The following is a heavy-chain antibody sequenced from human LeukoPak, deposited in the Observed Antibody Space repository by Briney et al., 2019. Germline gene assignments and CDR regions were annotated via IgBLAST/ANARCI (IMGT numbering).Heavy chain of an antibody. CDR1: GFTFSSYG. CDR2: IWYNGSIK. J-gene: IGHJ5*02. CDR3: AKGKDIVLMGWFDP. D-gene: IGHD2-8*01. Sequence: GRSLRLSCAASGFTFSSYGMHWVRQAPGKGLEWVAVIWYNGSIKFYVDSVKGRFTISRDNSKNTLYLQMNSLRAEDTAVYYCAKGKDIVLMGWFDPWGQGTLVTVSS. V-gene: IGHV3-33*06.